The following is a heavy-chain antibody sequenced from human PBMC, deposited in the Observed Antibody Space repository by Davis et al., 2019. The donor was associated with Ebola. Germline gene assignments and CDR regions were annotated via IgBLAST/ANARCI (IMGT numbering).Heavy chain of an antibody. CDR3: ARDFGGRIFGTHYYYGMDV. D-gene: IGHD2-15*01. V-gene: IGHV3-30-3*01. CDR2: ISHDGFNN. CDR1: GFSFSDFT. Sequence: PGGSLRLSCAASGFSFSDFTMYWVRQAPGMGLEWVAVISHDGFNNFYSESAKGRFTISRDNSKNTLYLQMNSLGPEDTAIYYCARDFGGRIFGTHYYYGMDVWGLGTTVTVSS. J-gene: IGHJ6*02.